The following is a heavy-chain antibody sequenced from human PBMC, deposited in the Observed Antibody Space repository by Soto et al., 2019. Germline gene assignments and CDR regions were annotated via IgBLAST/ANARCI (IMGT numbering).Heavy chain of an antibody. CDR2: ISSRRRYI. CDR3: ARQAEGTSFFDY. V-gene: IGHV3-21*01. J-gene: IGHJ4*02. CDR1: GFTFRTYN. Sequence: GGSLRLYCAASGFTFRTYNIHWVRQAPGQGLECVSFISSRRRYISYAASVKGRFTISRDNPKNSVYLQMNGLRAADTAVYYCARQAEGTSFFDYWGQGTGVAASS. D-gene: IGHD1-1*01.